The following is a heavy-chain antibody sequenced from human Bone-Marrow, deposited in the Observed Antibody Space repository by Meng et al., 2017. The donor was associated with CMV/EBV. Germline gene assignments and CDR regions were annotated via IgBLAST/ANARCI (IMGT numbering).Heavy chain of an antibody. V-gene: IGHV3-23*03. D-gene: IGHD2-21*01. CDR1: GFTFSSYD. Sequence: GESLKISCAASGFTFSSYDMHWVRQAPGKGLEWVSVIYSGGSSTYYADSVKGRFTISRDNSKNTLYLQMNSLRAEDTAVYYCARLLAYCGGDCYSHAFDIWGQGTMVTV. CDR2: IYSGGSST. J-gene: IGHJ3*02. CDR3: ARLLAYCGGDCYSHAFDI.